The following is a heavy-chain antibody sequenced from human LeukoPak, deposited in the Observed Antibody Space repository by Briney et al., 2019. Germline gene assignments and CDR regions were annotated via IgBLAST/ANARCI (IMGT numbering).Heavy chain of an antibody. V-gene: IGHV1-18*01. CDR2: ISAYNSNT. D-gene: IGHD2-2*01. CDR3: ARACSSTSCLYYYGMDV. Sequence: GASVKVSCKASGYTFTSYGISWVRQAPGQGLEWMGWISAYNSNTNYAQKLQGRVTMTTDTSTSTAYMELRSLRSDDPAVYYCARACSSTSCLYYYGMDVWGQGTTVTVSS. J-gene: IGHJ6*02. CDR1: GYTFTSYG.